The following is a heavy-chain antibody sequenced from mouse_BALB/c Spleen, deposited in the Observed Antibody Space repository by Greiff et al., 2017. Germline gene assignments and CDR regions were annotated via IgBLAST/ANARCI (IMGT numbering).Heavy chain of an antibody. CDR3: ARGEGGSSPFAY. CDR2: ISSGGST. CDR1: GFTFSSYA. V-gene: IGHV5-6-5*01. D-gene: IGHD1-1*01. J-gene: IGHJ3*01. Sequence: EVHLVESGGGLVKPGGSLKLSCAASGFTFSSYAMSWVRQTPEKRLEWVASISSGGSTYYPDSVKGRFTISRDNARNILYLQMSSLRSEDTAMYYCARGEGGSSPFAYWGQGTLVTVSA.